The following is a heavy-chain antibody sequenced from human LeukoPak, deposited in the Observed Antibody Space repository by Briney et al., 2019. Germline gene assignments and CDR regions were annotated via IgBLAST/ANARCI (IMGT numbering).Heavy chain of an antibody. V-gene: IGHV6-1*01. CDR1: GDTVSSNNAA. CDR3: ARFLGIGSQRYYFDS. D-gene: IGHD6-19*01. CDR2: TYYRSKWYH. J-gene: IGHJ4*02. Sequence: SQTLSLTRAISGDTVSSNNAAWSWIRQSPSRGLEWLGRTYYRSKWYHDYAVSVRSRVSVNPDTSKNQFSLQLNSVTPEDTAVYYCARFLGIGSQRYYFDSWGQGTLVTVSS.